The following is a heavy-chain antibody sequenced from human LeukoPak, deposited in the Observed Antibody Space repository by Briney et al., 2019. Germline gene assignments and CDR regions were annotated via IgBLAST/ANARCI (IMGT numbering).Heavy chain of an antibody. V-gene: IGHV3-23*01. Sequence: GGSLRLSCAASGFAFSSYAMSWVRQAPGKGLEWVSAISGSGGSTYYADSVKGRFTISRDNSKNTLYLQMNSLRAEDTAVYYCAKVGSGWYRGYFDYGGQGTLATVSS. CDR3: AKVGSGWYRGYFDY. D-gene: IGHD6-19*01. CDR1: GFAFSSYA. J-gene: IGHJ4*02. CDR2: ISGSGGST.